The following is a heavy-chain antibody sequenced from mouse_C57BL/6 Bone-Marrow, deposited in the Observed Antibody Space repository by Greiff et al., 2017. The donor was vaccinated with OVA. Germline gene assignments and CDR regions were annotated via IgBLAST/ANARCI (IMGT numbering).Heavy chain of an antibody. D-gene: IGHD2-2*01. J-gene: IGHJ4*01. CDR2: ISYSGST. Sequence: EVHLVESGPGLAKPSQTLSLTCSVTGYSITSHYWNWIRKFPGNKLEYMGYISYSGSTYYNPSLKSRISITRDTSKNQYYLQLNSVTTEDTATYYCARIYYGYYYAMDYWGQGTSVTVSS. CDR1: GYSITSHY. V-gene: IGHV3-8*01. CDR3: ARIYYGYYYAMDY.